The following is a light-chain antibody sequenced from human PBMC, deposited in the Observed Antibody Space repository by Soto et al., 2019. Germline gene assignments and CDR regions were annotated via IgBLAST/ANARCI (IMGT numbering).Light chain of an antibody. V-gene: IGKV1-39*01. Sequence: DIQMTQSPSSLAASVGDRVTITCRASQSTSTYLYWYQQKPGKAPKLLIYTTSSLQSGVPSRFSGSGSGTDFTLTISSLQPEDFATYYCQQSYSFPLTFGPGTKVHIK. J-gene: IGKJ3*01. CDR2: TTS. CDR1: QSTSTY. CDR3: QQSYSFPLT.